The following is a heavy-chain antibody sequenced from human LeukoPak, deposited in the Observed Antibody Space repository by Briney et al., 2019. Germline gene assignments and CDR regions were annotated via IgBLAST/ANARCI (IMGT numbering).Heavy chain of an antibody. CDR1: GFTFSSCA. V-gene: IGHV3-64D*09. Sequence: GGSLRLSCSASGFTFSSCAMRWVRQAPGGGLEYVSAISGSGSSTYYADTEKGRFTISRDNSKNTLFLQMSSLRPEGTAVYYCVTSSSSGWYADYWGQGTLVTVSS. D-gene: IGHD6-19*01. CDR3: VTSSSSGWYADY. J-gene: IGHJ4*02. CDR2: ISGSGSST.